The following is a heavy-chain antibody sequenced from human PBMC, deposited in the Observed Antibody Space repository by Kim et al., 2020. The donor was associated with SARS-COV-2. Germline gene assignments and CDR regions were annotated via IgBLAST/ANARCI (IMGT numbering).Heavy chain of an antibody. CDR3: VTRRGTPETSVFSY. D-gene: IGHD3-3*02. CDR2: ISSTGANI. CDR1: GFTISKST. J-gene: IGHJ4*02. Sequence: GGSLRLSCVVSGFTISKSTVHWVRQAPGKGLEWVSSISSTGANIHYIDSVKGRFTISRDNARNSVYLQMDSLTAEDSATYFCVTRRGTPETSVFSYWGQGTLVTVSS. V-gene: IGHV3-21*01.